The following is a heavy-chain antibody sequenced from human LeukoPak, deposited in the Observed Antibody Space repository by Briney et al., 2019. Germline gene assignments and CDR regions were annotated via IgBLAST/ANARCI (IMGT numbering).Heavy chain of an antibody. D-gene: IGHD3-22*01. V-gene: IGHV3-23*01. CDR2: ISNRGSST. CDR3: AKDPPRSRAIVDAFDI. CDR1: GFTFSNYA. J-gene: IGHJ3*02. Sequence: PGGSLRLSCAASGFTFSNYAMIWVRQAPGKGLEWVSVISNRGSSTDYADSVKGRFTISRDNSKNTLYLQMNSLRAEDTAVYYCAKDPPRSRAIVDAFDIWGQGTLVTVSS.